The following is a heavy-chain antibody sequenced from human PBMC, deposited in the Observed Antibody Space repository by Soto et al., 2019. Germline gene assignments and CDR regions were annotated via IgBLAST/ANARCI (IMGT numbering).Heavy chain of an antibody. Sequence: QVQLVQSGAEVKKPGSSVKVSCKASGGTFSRYTISWVRQAPGQGLAGMGRIMPILGIANYAQKFQGRVKISADKSTSTAYMALSSLRSYDTAVYYGARTSTGRYCTAGSCDDWGQGTLVTVSS. CDR3: ARTSTGRYCTAGSCDD. CDR2: IMPILGIA. CDR1: GGTFSRYT. V-gene: IGHV1-69*02. D-gene: IGHD2-15*01. J-gene: IGHJ4*02.